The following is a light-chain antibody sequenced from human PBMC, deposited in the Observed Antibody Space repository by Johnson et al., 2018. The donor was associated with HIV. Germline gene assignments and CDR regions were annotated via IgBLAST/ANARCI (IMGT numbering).Light chain of an antibody. CDR1: SSNIGNNY. Sequence: QSVLTQPPSVSAAPGQKVTISCSGSSSNIGNNYVSWYQQLPGTAPKLLIYDNNKRPSGIPDRFSGSKSGQSATLGITGLQTGDEADYSCGIWASSLSAYGFGTGTKVTVL. CDR3: GIWASSLSAYG. V-gene: IGLV1-51*01. CDR2: DNN. J-gene: IGLJ1*01.